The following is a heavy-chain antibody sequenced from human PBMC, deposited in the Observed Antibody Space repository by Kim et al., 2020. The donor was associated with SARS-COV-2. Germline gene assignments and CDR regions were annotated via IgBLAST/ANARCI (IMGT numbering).Heavy chain of an antibody. Sequence: GGSLRLSCAASGFTFSSYAMSWVRQAPGKGLEWVSAISGSGGSTYYADSVKGRFTISRDNSKNTLYLQMNSLRAEDTAVYYCAKDIHFLRVTMVRGIIDYWGQGTLVTVSS. V-gene: IGHV3-23*01. CDR1: GFTFSSYA. CDR3: AKDIHFLRVTMVRGIIDY. CDR2: ISGSGGST. D-gene: IGHD3-10*01. J-gene: IGHJ4*02.